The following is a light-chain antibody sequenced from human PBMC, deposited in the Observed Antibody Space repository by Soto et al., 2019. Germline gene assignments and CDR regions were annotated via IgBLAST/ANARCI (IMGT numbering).Light chain of an antibody. Sequence: DIQMTQSPSSLSASVGDRVTITCRASQTITTYLTWYQQKPGKDPKLLIYDASSLQSGVPSRFGGSGSGTHFTLTNSGLQPEDSAAYCCQQSYSAPVYTCGHGTMLEIK. V-gene: IGKV1-39*01. J-gene: IGKJ2*01. CDR1: QTITTY. CDR2: DAS. CDR3: QQSYSAPVYT.